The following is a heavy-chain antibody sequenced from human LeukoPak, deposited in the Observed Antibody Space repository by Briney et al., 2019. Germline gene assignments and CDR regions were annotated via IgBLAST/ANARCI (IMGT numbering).Heavy chain of an antibody. CDR3: AIPVYDSSGYYYGWFDP. J-gene: IGHJ5*02. CDR2: INPDSGDT. V-gene: IGHV1-2*02. CDR1: GYTFTGYY. Sequence: ASVKVSCKASGYTFTGYYMHWVRQAPGQGLEWMGWINPDSGDTNYAQKFQGRVTMTRDTSISTAYMELSSLRSDDTAVYYCAIPVYDSSGYYYGWFDPWGQGTLVTVSS. D-gene: IGHD3-22*01.